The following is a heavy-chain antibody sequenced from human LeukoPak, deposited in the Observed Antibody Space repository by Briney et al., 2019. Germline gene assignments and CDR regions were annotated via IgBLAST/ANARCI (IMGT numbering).Heavy chain of an antibody. CDR3: ARALAAAGTDTNWFDP. CDR2: IFDRGDT. V-gene: IGHV4-59*01. J-gene: IGHJ5*02. Sequence: SETLSLTCDVSGTSINKYYWSWIRRPPRKGLEWIGYIFDRGDTNYNPSLESRVTISAKTSQNQDSLKLSSVTAADTDVTDCARALAAAGTDTNWFDPWGQGTLVTVSS. D-gene: IGHD6-13*01. CDR1: GTSINKYY.